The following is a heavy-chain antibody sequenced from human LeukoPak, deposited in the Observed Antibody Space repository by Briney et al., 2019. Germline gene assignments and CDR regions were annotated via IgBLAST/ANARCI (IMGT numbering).Heavy chain of an antibody. CDR2: INAGNGNT. D-gene: IGHD6-19*01. J-gene: IGHJ4*02. Sequence: ASVKVSCKASGYTFTSYAMHWARQAPGQRLEWMGWINAGNGNTKYSQKFQGRVTITRDTSASTAYMELSSLRSEDTAVYYCARVANSSGWYIGYWGQGTLVTVSS. CDR3: ARVANSSGWYIGY. CDR1: GYTFTSYA. V-gene: IGHV1-3*01.